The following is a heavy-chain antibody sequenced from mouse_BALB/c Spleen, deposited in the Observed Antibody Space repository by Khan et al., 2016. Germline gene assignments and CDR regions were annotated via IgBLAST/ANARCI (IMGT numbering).Heavy chain of an antibody. V-gene: IGHV2-6-7*01. CDR2: IWGDGST. Sequence: QVQLKQSGPGLVAPSQSLSITCTVAGFSLGAYGVNWVRQPPGQGLEWLGMIWGDGSTDYNSALKSRLSISKDNSKSQVFLKMNSLQTDDTARYYCARDGWGYYAMDYWGQGTSVTVSS. D-gene: IGHD2-2*01. CDR1: GFSLGAYG. J-gene: IGHJ4*01. CDR3: ARDGWGYYAMDY.